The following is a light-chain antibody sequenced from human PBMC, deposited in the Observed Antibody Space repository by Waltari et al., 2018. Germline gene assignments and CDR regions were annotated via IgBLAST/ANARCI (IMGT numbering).Light chain of an antibody. CDR3: QQYADSPLT. CDR2: GAS. J-gene: IGKJ2*01. V-gene: IGKV3-20*01. Sequence: EIVLTQSPGLLSLSPGERATLSCRASQSVSSSYLAWFRQRPGQATRLLIYGASSRATGIPDRFSGSGSGTDFTLVISRLEPEDFAVYYCQQYADSPLTFGQGTSLEIK. CDR1: QSVSSSY.